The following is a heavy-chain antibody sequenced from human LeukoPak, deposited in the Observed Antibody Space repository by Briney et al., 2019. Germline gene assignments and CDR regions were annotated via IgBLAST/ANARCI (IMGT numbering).Heavy chain of an antibody. D-gene: IGHD1-14*01. J-gene: IGHJ3*02. CDR3: ARDRISINALDM. Sequence: SETLSLTCTVSGASITGHYLTWIRQPPGNGLEWIGYISHIGSTNYNPSLKSRVTISVDTSKNQFSLKLTSVTAADTALYYCARDRISINALDMWGQGTMVSVCS. CDR2: ISHIGST. CDR1: GASITGHY. V-gene: IGHV4-59*11.